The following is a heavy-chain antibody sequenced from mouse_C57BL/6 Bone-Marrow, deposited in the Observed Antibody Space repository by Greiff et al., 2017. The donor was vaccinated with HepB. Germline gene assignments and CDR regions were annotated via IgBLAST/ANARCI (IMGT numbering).Heavy chain of an antibody. V-gene: IGHV1-61*01. Sequence: VQLQQPGAELVRPGSSVKLSCKASGYTFTSYWMDWVKQRPGQGLEWIGNIYPSDSETHYNQKFKDKATLTVDKSSSTAYMQLSSLTSEDSAVYYCARWIGYAMDYWGQGTSVTVSS. J-gene: IGHJ4*01. CDR2: IYPSDSET. CDR1: GYTFTSYW. CDR3: ARWIGYAMDY. D-gene: IGHD2-14*01.